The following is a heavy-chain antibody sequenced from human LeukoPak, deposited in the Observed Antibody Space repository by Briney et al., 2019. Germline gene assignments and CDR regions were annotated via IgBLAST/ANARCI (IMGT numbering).Heavy chain of an antibody. CDR1: GDSVSSNSAA. V-gene: IGHV6-1*01. CDR2: TYYRPKWFN. CDR3: AREQTGFDY. J-gene: IGHJ4*02. Sequence: SQTLSLTCAISGDSVSSNSAAWNWIRQSPSRGLEWLGRTYYRPKWFNEYGISVKSRITINSDTSKSQFSLHLNSVTPEDTAMYYCAREQTGFDYWGQGTLVTVSS.